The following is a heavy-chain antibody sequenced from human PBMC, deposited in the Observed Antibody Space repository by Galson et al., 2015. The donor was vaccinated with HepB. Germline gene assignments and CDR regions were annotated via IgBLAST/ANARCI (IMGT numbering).Heavy chain of an antibody. Sequence: SLRLSCAASGFTFSSYAMHWVRQAPGKGLEWVAVISYDGSNKYYADSVKGRFTISRDNSKNTLYLQMNSLRAEDTAVYYCARADTAMAEFDYWGQGTLVTVSS. CDR3: ARADTAMAEFDY. D-gene: IGHD5-18*01. V-gene: IGHV3-30-3*01. J-gene: IGHJ4*02. CDR1: GFTFSSYA. CDR2: ISYDGSNK.